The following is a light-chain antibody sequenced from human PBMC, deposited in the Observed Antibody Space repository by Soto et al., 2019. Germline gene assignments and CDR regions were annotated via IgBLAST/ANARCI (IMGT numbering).Light chain of an antibody. Sequence: ALTQPASVSGSPGQSITISCTGTSSDVGGYNYVSWYQQLPGKAPKLMIYDVSDRPSGVSNRFSGSKSGNTASLTISGLQAEDEADYYCSSYASSSLYVFGTGTKVTVL. CDR2: DVS. CDR3: SSYASSSLYV. CDR1: SSDVGGYNY. V-gene: IGLV2-14*01. J-gene: IGLJ1*01.